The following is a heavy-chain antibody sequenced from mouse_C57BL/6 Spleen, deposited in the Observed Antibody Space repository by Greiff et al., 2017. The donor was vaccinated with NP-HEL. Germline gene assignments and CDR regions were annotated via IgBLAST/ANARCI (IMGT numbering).Heavy chain of an antibody. CDR1: GYTFTDYY. D-gene: IGHD2-4*01. V-gene: IGHV1-26*01. CDR2: INPNNGGT. J-gene: IGHJ3*01. CDR3: ANYDYPFAY. Sequence: VQLQQSGPELVKPGASVKISCKASGYTFTDYYMNWVKQSHGKSLEWIGDINPNNGGTSYNQKFKGKATLTVDKSSSTAYMELRSLTSEDSAVYYCANYDYPFAYWGQGTLVTVSA.